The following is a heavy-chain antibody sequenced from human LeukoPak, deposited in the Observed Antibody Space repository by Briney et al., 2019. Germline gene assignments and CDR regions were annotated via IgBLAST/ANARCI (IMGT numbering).Heavy chain of an antibody. CDR1: GYTFTTYY. Sequence: ASVKVSCKASGYTFTTYYMHWGRQAPGQGLGWVGIINPGGGSTSYTQKFQGRVTMTRDTSTSTVYMELSSLRSEDTAVYYCARGILEWLRPPDYWGQGTLVTVSS. D-gene: IGHD3-3*01. CDR3: ARGILEWLRPPDY. CDR2: INPGGGST. J-gene: IGHJ4*02. V-gene: IGHV1-46*01.